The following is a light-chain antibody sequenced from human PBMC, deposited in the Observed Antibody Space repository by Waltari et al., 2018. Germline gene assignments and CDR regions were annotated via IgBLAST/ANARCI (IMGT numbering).Light chain of an antibody. V-gene: IGLV2-11*01. CDR2: EVT. CDR3: CSYAGRYTFV. Sequence: QSALTQPRSVSGSPGQSVTISCTSTISEVGNYNYVSWYQQQPGKAPKLIIYEVTKRPSGVPDRLSGSKSGNTASLTISGLQAEDEADYYCCSYAGRYTFVFGTGTKVTVL. J-gene: IGLJ1*01. CDR1: ISEVGNYNY.